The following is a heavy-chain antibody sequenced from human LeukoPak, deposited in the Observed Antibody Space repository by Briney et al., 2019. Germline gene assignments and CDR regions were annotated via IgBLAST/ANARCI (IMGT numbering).Heavy chain of an antibody. V-gene: IGHV3-9*01. CDR1: GFTFDDYA. D-gene: IGHD3-22*01. J-gene: IGHJ4*02. Sequence: ALRLSCAASGFTFDDYAMHWVRQVPGKGLEWVSGISWNSYNIGYADSVKGRFTISRDNAKNSLYLQMNSLRAEDTAVYYCAKTSHQYYYDSSGYYYLDYWGQGTLVTVSS. CDR2: ISWNSYNI. CDR3: AKTSHQYYYDSSGYYYLDY.